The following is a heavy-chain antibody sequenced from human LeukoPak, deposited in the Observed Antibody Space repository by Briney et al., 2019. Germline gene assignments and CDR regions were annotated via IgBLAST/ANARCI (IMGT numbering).Heavy chain of an antibody. CDR2: TNHSGSN. CDR1: GGSFSGYY. CDR3: ARSVAAAGKITYYYYYMDV. J-gene: IGHJ6*03. Sequence: SETLSLTCAVYGGSFSGYYWSWIRQPPGKWLEWIGETNHSGSNNYNPSLKSRVTISGDTSKNQFSLKLSSVTAADTAVYYCARSVAAAGKITYYYYYMDVWGKGTTVTVSS. D-gene: IGHD6-13*01. V-gene: IGHV4-34*01.